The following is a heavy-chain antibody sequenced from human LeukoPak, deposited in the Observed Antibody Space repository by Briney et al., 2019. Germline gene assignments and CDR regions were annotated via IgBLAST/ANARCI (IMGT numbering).Heavy chain of an antibody. J-gene: IGHJ4*02. Sequence: GGSLRLSCAASGFTFSVYFMGWVRQAPGKGLEWVSSINSSSTYTYYTESVKGRFTVSRDNAKNSLFLQMNSLRAEDTAIYYCARSLTTLTYEGYWGQGTLVTVSS. CDR1: GFTFSVYF. V-gene: IGHV3-21*01. D-gene: IGHD1-1*01. CDR3: ARSLTTLTYEGY. CDR2: INSSSTYT.